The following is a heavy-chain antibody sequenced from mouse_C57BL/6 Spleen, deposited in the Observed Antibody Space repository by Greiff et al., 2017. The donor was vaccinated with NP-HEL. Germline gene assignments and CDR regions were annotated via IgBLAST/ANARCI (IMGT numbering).Heavy chain of an antibody. V-gene: IGHV1-81*01. CDR2: IYPRSGNT. CDR1: GYTFTSYG. CDR3: AVYYDYEKGFAY. D-gene: IGHD2-4*01. J-gene: IGHJ3*01. Sequence: QVQLQQSGAELARPGASVKLSCKASGYTFTSYGISWVKQRTGQGLEWIGEIYPRSGNTYYNEKFKGKATLPADKSSSTAYMELRSLTSEDAAVYFCAVYYDYEKGFAYWGQGTLVTVSA.